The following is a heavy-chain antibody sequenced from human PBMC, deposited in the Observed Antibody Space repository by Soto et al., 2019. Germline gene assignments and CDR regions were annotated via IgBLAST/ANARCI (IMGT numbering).Heavy chain of an antibody. CDR1: GGSISSSSYY. D-gene: IGHD4-4*01. CDR3: ARHSNRNYGLYYFDY. J-gene: IGHJ4*02. V-gene: IGHV4-39*01. Sequence: PSETLSLTCTVSGGSISSSSYYWGWIRQPPGKGLEWIGSIYYSGSTYYNPSLKSRVTMSVDTSKNQFSLKVSSATAADTAVYYCARHSNRNYGLYYFDYWGLGALVTVSS. CDR2: IYYSGST.